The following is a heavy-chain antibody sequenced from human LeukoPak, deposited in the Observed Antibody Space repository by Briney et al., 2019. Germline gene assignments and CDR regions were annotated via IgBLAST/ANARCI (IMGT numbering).Heavy chain of an antibody. J-gene: IGHJ4*02. D-gene: IGHD4-23*01. CDR2: IYYSGST. V-gene: IGHV4-39*07. CDR1: GGSISSSSYY. Sequence: SETLSLTCTVSGGSISSSSYYWGWIRQPPGKGLEWIGSIYYSGSTYYNPSLKSRVTISVDTSKNQFSLKLSSVTAADTAVYYCARTTVVTGADYWGQGTLVTVSS. CDR3: ARTTVVTGADY.